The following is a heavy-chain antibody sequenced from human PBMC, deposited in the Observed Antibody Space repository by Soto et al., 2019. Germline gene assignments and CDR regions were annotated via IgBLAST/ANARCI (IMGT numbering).Heavy chain of an antibody. CDR1: GYTFTSYY. J-gene: IGHJ4*02. Sequence: QVQLVQSGAEVKKPGASVRVSCKASGYTFTSYYIHWVRQAPGQGLEWMAIVNPTGGSTNYAQKFQGRITVTFDPSTSTVFMELTSLRYEDTAVYYCARHLAAGDSWGQGTLVTVSS. CDR3: ARHLAAGDS. D-gene: IGHD6-25*01. CDR2: VNPTGGST. V-gene: IGHV1-46*03.